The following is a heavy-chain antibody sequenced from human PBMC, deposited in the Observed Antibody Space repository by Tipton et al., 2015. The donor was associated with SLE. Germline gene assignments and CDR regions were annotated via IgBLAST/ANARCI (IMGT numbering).Heavy chain of an antibody. CDR3: ARGYYGSGSYYNADSYYYGMDV. V-gene: IGHV4-31*03. CDR2: IYYSGTT. J-gene: IGHJ6*02. D-gene: IGHD3-10*01. Sequence: TLSLTCSVSGASINTGGYYWSWIRQHPGKGLEWIGHIYYSGTTYYNPSLESRITISADTSKSHFSLKLSFVTAADTAVYYCARGYYGSGSYYNADSYYYGMDVWGQGTTVAVSS. CDR1: GASINTGGYY.